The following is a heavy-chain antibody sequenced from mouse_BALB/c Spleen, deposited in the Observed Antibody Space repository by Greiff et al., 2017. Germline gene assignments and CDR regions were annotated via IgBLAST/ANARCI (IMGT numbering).Heavy chain of an antibody. Sequence: QVQLRQSGPELVKPGASVKISCKASGYAFSSSWMNWVKQRPGQGLEWIGRIYPGDGDTNYNGKFKGKATLTADKSSSTAYMQLSSLTSVDSAVYFCARSDYGLYFDYWGQGTTLTVSS. D-gene: IGHD1-2*01. J-gene: IGHJ2*01. CDR3: ARSDYGLYFDY. V-gene: IGHV1-82*01. CDR2: IYPGDGDT. CDR1: GYAFSSSW.